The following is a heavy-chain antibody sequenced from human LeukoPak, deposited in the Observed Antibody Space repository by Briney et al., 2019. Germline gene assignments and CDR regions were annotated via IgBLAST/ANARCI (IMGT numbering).Heavy chain of an antibody. Sequence: GGSLRLSCAASGFTFSSYEMNWVRQAPGKGLEWVSAISGTGDSTYYADSVTGRFSISRDNSKNTLYVQVNSLRAEDTAVYYCAKRGLPDYWGQGTLVTVSS. CDR1: GFTFSSYE. CDR3: AKRGLPDY. V-gene: IGHV3-23*01. D-gene: IGHD3-10*01. J-gene: IGHJ4*02. CDR2: ISGTGDST.